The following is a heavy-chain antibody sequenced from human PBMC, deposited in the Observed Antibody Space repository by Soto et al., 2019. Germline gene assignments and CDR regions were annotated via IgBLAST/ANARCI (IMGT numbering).Heavy chain of an antibody. Sequence: ASVKVSCKASGYTFTGYYMHWVRQAPGQGLEWMGWINPNRGGTNYAQKFQGRVTMTRDTSISTAYMELSRLRSDDTAVYYCAREGLRGLTGYYGMDVWGQGTTVTVSS. CDR3: AREGLRGLTGYYGMDV. CDR1: GYTFTGYY. D-gene: IGHD2-21*02. V-gene: IGHV1-2*02. J-gene: IGHJ6*02. CDR2: INPNRGGT.